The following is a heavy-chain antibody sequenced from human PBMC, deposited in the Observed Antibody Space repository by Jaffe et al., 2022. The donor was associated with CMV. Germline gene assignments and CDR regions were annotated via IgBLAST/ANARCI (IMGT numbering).Heavy chain of an antibody. D-gene: IGHD3-9*01. V-gene: IGHV3-15*01. Sequence: EVQLVESGGGLVKPGGSLRLSCAASGFTFSNAWMSWVRQAPGKGLEWVGRIKSKTDGGTTDYAAPVKGRFTISRDDSKNTLYLQMNSLKTEDTAVYYCTTAYFDWLSQDYYYYYMDVWGKGTTVTVSS. CDR3: TTAYFDWLSQDYYYYYMDV. CDR2: IKSKTDGGTT. J-gene: IGHJ6*03. CDR1: GFTFSNAW.